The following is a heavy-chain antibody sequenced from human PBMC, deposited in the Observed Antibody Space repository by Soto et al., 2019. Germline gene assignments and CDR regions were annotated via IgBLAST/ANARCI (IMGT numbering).Heavy chain of an antibody. V-gene: IGHV2-5*02. CDR2: IYWDDSK. D-gene: IGHD3-10*01. CDR3: AHKGSGSRAIDY. CDR1: GFSLSTSGVG. Sequence: QITLKESGPTLVKPTQTLKLTCTFSGFSLSTSGVGVGWIRQPPGKALEWLAVIYWDDSKTYSPSLKSRLTITKDTSRDQVVLTMTNMDPVDTATYYCAHKGSGSRAIDYWGQGALVTVSS. J-gene: IGHJ4*02.